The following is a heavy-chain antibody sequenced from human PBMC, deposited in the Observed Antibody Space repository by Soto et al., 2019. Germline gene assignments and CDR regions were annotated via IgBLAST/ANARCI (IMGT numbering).Heavy chain of an antibody. V-gene: IGHV1-8*01. J-gene: IGHJ4*02. CDR2: MNPNSGNT. Sequence: ASVKVSCKASGYTFTSYDINWVRQATGQGLEWMGWMNPNSGNTSYAQKFQGRVTMTTNTSISTAYMELSSLRSEDTAVYYCATSSGQDYYDSSGYYPFDYWGQGTLVTVSS. D-gene: IGHD3-22*01. CDR3: ATSSGQDYYDSSGYYPFDY. CDR1: GYTFTSYD.